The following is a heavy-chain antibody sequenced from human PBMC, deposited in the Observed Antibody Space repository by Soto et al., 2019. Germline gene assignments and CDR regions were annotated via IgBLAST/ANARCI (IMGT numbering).Heavy chain of an antibody. D-gene: IGHD3-3*01. Sequence: QLHLVQSGAVVKKPGASVTVSCSASGYPVTAYYMHWVRQAPGRGLEWMGGINPATGAAKYTQTFPGRVTMARGPSKGKGFMGRSGPTSEDTAGFYWGGGGGVGVAGSAAFDMWGQGTLVTVSS. CDR1: GYPVTAYY. J-gene: IGHJ3*02. CDR3: GGGGGVGVAGSAAFDM. V-gene: IGHV1-2*02. CDR2: INPATGAA.